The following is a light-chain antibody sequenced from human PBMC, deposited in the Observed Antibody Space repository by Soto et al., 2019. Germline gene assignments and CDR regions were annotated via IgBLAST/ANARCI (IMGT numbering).Light chain of an antibody. Sequence: EIVLTQSPGTLSLSPGERASLSCRASQSVSSSYLAWYQQKPGQAPRLLIHDASRRATGIPDRFSGSGSGTDFTLTITRLEPEECAVYYCQQYDPSPMYTFGQGTKLEIK. CDR1: QSVSSSY. V-gene: IGKV3-20*01. CDR2: DAS. J-gene: IGKJ2*01. CDR3: QQYDPSPMYT.